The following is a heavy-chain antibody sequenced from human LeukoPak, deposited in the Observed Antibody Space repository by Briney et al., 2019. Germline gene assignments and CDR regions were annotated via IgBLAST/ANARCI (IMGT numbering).Heavy chain of an antibody. D-gene: IGHD4-23*01. CDR2: INSNSGGT. V-gene: IGHV1-2*02. J-gene: IGHJ5*02. CDR3: ARDNSVEDTAWWFDP. Sequence: ASVKVSCKASGYTFTGYYMHWVRQAPGQGLEWMGWINSNSGGTNYAQKFQGRVTMTRDTSISTAYMELSSLRSEDTAVYYCARDNSVEDTAWWFDPWGQGTLVTVSS. CDR1: GYTFTGYY.